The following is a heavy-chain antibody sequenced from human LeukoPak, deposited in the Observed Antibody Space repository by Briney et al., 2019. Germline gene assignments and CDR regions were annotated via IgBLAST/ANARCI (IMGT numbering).Heavy chain of an antibody. Sequence: GGSLRLSCAASGFMFSTYAMSWVRQVPGKGLEWVSLISGSGGSTYYADSVKGRFTISRDNGKNTLSLQMNSLRAEDTALYYCAKERLTTTTFDSWGRGTLVTVSS. J-gene: IGHJ4*02. CDR1: GFMFSTYA. V-gene: IGHV3-23*01. CDR3: AKERLTTTTFDS. D-gene: IGHD4-11*01. CDR2: ISGSGGST.